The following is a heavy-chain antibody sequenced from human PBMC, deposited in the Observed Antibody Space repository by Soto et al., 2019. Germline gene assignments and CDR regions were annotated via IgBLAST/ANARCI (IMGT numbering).Heavy chain of an antibody. V-gene: IGHV1-69*01. Sequence: QVQLVQSGAEVKKPGSSVKVSCKASGGTFSSYAISWVRQAPGQGLEWMGGIIPISDTTNYAQKFQGRGTTTAEESTSTAWMELSSLRSEDTAVYYCARAQGSSTSLEIYYYYYYGMDVWGQGTTVTVSS. CDR2: IIPISDTT. CDR1: GGTFSSYA. CDR3: ARAQGSSTSLEIYYYYYYGMDV. J-gene: IGHJ6*02. D-gene: IGHD2-2*01.